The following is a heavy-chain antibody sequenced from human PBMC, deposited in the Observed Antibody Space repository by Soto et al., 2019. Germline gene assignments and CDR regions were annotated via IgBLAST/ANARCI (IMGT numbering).Heavy chain of an antibody. Sequence: QVQLVQSGAEVKKPGSSVKVSCKASGGTFSSYAISWVRQAPGQGLEWMGGIIPIFGTANYAQKFQGRVTITADESTSTAYMELSSLRSEDTAVYYCARLLLPVKDVAQVTSGGAFDIWGQGTMVTVSS. CDR3: ARLLLPVKDVAQVTSGGAFDI. J-gene: IGHJ3*02. V-gene: IGHV1-69*12. CDR2: IIPIFGTA. CDR1: GGTFSSYA. D-gene: IGHD3-10*01.